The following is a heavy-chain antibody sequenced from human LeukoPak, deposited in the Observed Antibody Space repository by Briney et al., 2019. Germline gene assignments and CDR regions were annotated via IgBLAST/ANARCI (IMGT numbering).Heavy chain of an antibody. Sequence: PGGSLRLSCAASGFTFSSYWMSWVRQAPGKRLEWVAFIRYDGSNKLYADSVKGRFTISRDNSKNTLFLQMNSLRAEDTAVYYCASSSSSPSRFDYWGQGTLVTVSS. CDR1: GFTFSSYW. V-gene: IGHV3-30*02. CDR2: IRYDGSNK. J-gene: IGHJ4*02. D-gene: IGHD6-6*01. CDR3: ASSSSSPSRFDY.